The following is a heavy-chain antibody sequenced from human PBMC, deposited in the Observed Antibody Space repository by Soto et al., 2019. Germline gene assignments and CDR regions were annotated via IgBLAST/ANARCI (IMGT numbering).Heavy chain of an antibody. CDR2: ISISSSDR. J-gene: IGHJ4*01. V-gene: IGHV3-21*06. Sequence: GGSLRLSCAASGFTLRTYTMNWVRQASGKGLEWVSSISISSSDRYYAASVRGRFTISRDNAKNALYLQMNSLRADDTAVYFCVRGMNPLFGGQGTLVTVSS. CDR3: VRGMNPLF. CDR1: GFTLRTYT.